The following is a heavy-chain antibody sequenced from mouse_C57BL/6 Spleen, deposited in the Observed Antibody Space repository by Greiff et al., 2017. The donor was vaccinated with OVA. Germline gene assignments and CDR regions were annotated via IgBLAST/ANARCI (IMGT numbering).Heavy chain of an antibody. D-gene: IGHD1-1*01. CDR1: GFNIKNTY. CDR3: AKKPAGLLRLDY. CDR2: IDPANGNT. J-gene: IGHJ2*01. Sequence: VQLKESVAELVRPGASVKLSCTASGFNIKNTYMHWVKQRPEQGLEWIGRIDPANGNTKYAPKFQGKATITADTASTTAYLQLSSLTSEDTAIYYCAKKPAGLLRLDYWGQGTTLTVSS. V-gene: IGHV14-3*01.